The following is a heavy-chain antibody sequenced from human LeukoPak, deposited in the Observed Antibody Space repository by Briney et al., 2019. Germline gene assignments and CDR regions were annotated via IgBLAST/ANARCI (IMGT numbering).Heavy chain of an antibody. V-gene: IGHV1-3*01. J-gene: IGHJ5*02. CDR1: GYTFTSYA. CDR3: ARSRITMVRGVADNWFDP. CDR2: INAGNGNT. D-gene: IGHD3-10*01. Sequence: GASVKVSCKASGYTFTSYAMHWVCQAPGQRLEWMGWINAGNGNTKYSQKFQGRVTITRDTSASTAYMELSSLRSEDTAVYYCARSRITMVRGVADNWFDPWGQGTLVTVSS.